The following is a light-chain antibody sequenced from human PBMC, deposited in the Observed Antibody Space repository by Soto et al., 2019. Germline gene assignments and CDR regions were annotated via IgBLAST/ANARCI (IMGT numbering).Light chain of an antibody. CDR3: QQYGNSPLT. Sequence: DIELTQSPGTLSLSPGERATLSCRPSQSVSSSYLAWYQQRPGQAPRLLIYGASNRATGIPDRFSRSGSGTDFTLTISRLDPEEVAVYFCQQYGNSPLTVGGCTKVDIK. V-gene: IGKV3-20*01. CDR2: GAS. CDR1: QSVSSSY. J-gene: IGKJ4*01.